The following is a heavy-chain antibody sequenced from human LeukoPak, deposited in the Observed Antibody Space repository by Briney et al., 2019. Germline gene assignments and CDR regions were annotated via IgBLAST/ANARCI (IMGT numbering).Heavy chain of an antibody. CDR2: IRYDGSNK. J-gene: IGHJ4*02. Sequence: QPGGSLRLSCAASGFTFSGYGMHWVRQAPGKGLEWVAFIRYDGSNKYYADSVKGRFTISRDNSKNTLYLQMNSLRAEDTAVYYCARTSGGYCSSTSCRTPYWGQGTLVTVSS. D-gene: IGHD2-2*01. CDR1: GFTFSGYG. V-gene: IGHV3-30*02. CDR3: ARTSGGYCSSTSCRTPY.